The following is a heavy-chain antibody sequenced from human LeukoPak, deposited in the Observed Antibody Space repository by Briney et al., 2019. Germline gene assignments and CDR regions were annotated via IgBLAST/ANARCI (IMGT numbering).Heavy chain of an antibody. CDR1: GYTFSGYY. Sequence: GASVKVSCKASGYTFSGYYMHWVRQAPGQGLEWMGWINPNSGGTNYAQKFQGRVTMTRDRTISTVYMELSSLGSDDTAVYYCARAIYSYSSPFDYWGQGTLVTVSS. CDR2: INPNSGGT. J-gene: IGHJ4*02. D-gene: IGHD2/OR15-2a*01. V-gene: IGHV1-2*02. CDR3: ARAIYSYSSPFDY.